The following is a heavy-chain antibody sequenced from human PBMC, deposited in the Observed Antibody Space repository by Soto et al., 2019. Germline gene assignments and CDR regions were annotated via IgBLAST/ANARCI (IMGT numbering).Heavy chain of an antibody. D-gene: IGHD2-2*01. CDR1: GYTFTGYY. V-gene: IGHV1-2*04. CDR3: ARDRVARPNGGPAAIFGWFDP. CDR2: INPNSGGT. J-gene: IGHJ5*02. Sequence: ASVKVSCKASGYTFTGYYMHWVRQAPGQGLEWMGWINPNSGGTNYAQKFQGWVTMTRDTSISTAYMELSRLRSDDTAVYYCARDRVARPNGGPAAIFGWFDPWGQGTLVTVSS.